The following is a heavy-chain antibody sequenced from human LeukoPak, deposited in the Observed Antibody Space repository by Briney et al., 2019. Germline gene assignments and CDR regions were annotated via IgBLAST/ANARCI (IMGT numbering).Heavy chain of an antibody. CDR3: ARDLNWETY. J-gene: IGHJ4*02. D-gene: IGHD7-27*01. Sequence: GGSLRLSCAASGFTFSSYAMSWVRQAPGKGLEWVSASGRGGSTYYADSVKGRFTISRDNAKNSLYLQMNSLRAEDTAVYYCARDLNWETYWGQGTLVSVSS. CDR2: SGRGGST. V-gene: IGHV3-23*01. CDR1: GFTFSSYA.